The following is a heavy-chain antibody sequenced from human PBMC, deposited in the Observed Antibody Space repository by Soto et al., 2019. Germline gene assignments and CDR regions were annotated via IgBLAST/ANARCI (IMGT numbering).Heavy chain of an antibody. CDR3: ARVQSGYDFAY. CDR1: GYTFTSYG. V-gene: IGHV1-18*01. Sequence: QVQLVQSGAEVKKPGASVKVSCKASGYTFTSYGINWVRQAPGQGLEWMGWISAYNGNTNYAQKLQGRVTMTTDTSTRIVYMELRSMISDDTAVYYCARVQSGYDFAYWGQVTLVTVSS. J-gene: IGHJ4*02. CDR2: ISAYNGNT. D-gene: IGHD5-12*01.